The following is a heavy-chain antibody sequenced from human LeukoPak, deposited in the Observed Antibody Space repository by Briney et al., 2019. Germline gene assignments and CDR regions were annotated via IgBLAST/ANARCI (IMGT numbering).Heavy chain of an antibody. J-gene: IGHJ4*01. CDR2: IQYDGSRQ. D-gene: IGHD2-21*01. Sequence: GGSLRLSCAASGFIFSLSGMHWVRQTPGKGLEWVAFIQYDGSRQYYGDSVKGRFTISRDNSKNTLYLQMNSLRAEDTAVYFCAKDRVIGTDWGHGTLVTVSS. CDR3: AKDRVIGTD. CDR1: GFIFSLSG. V-gene: IGHV3-30*02.